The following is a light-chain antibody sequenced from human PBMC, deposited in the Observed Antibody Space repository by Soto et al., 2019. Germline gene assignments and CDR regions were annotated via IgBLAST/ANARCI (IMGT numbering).Light chain of an antibody. Sequence: QPVLTQPASVSGSPGQSITISCTGTSSDVGGYNYVSWYQQHPGKAPKLMIYDVSNRPSGVSNRFSGSKSGNTASLTIFGLQAEDEADYYCSSYTSSSTLGVFGTGTKLTVL. CDR1: SSDVGGYNY. V-gene: IGLV2-14*01. CDR2: DVS. CDR3: SSYTSSSTLGV. J-gene: IGLJ1*01.